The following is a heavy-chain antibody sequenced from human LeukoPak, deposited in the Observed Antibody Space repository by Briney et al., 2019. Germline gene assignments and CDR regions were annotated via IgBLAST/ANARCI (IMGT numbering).Heavy chain of an antibody. CDR3: ASSHLRPVAGLFDY. J-gene: IGHJ4*02. Sequence: PSETLSLTCTVSGGAISSYYWSWIRQPAGQGLEWIGRIYTSGSTNYNPSLKSRVTMSVDTSKTQSSLKLSSVTAADTAVYYCASSHLRPVAGLFDYWGQGTLVTVSS. CDR1: GGAISSYY. D-gene: IGHD4-23*01. V-gene: IGHV4-4*07. CDR2: IYTSGST.